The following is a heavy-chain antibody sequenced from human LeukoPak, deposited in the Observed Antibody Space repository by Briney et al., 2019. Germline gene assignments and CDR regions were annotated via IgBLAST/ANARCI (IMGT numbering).Heavy chain of an antibody. CDR1: GGSISSYY. J-gene: IGHJ4*02. D-gene: IGHD3-22*01. Sequence: PSETLSLTCTVSGGSISSYYGSWIRQPAGKGLEWIGRIYTSGGTNYNPSLKSRVTMSLDTSKNQFSLKLSSVTAADTAVYSCAGAPTQGFNSYDTSGYYYYLDSWGQGTPVTASS. CDR3: AGAPTQGFNSYDTSGYYYYLDS. CDR2: IYTSGGT. V-gene: IGHV4-4*07.